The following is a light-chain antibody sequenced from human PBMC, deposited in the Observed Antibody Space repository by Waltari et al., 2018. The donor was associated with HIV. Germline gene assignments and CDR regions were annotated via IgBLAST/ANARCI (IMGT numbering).Light chain of an antibody. CDR3: QQYGTAPKS. J-gene: IGKJ2*01. CDR2: GTS. Sequence: EIVLRQSPGPLSLSPRERGTASSWASQNVINNYLAWYQQRPGQAPRLLIYGTSSRATGIPERFSGSGSGTNFTLTISRIQVEDFAIYYCQQYGTAPKSFGHGTKLEIK. CDR1: QNVINNY. V-gene: IGKV3-20*01.